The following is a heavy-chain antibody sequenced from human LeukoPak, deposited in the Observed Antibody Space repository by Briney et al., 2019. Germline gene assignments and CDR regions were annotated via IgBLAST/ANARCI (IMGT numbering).Heavy chain of an antibody. Sequence: SETLSLTCSGSNYSLSNSPYWGWLRQPPGKGLEWIGSIYRSGSTFYNPSLKSRVTISLDTSKNQFSLKLSSVTAADTAVYFCARGTYDYYMDVWGKGTTVTVSS. CDR1: NYSLSNSPY. V-gene: IGHV4-38-2*02. J-gene: IGHJ6*03. CDR3: ARGTYDYYMDV. CDR2: IYRSGST.